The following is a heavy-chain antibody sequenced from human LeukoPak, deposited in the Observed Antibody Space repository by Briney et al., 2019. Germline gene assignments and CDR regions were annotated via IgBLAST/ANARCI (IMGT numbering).Heavy chain of an antibody. CDR3: ARGYYGSGSYYKTSLGY. D-gene: IGHD3-10*01. CDR2: INPSGGST. J-gene: IGHJ4*02. CDR1: RYTFTSYY. V-gene: IGHV1-46*01. Sequence: ASVKVSCKASRYTFTSYYMHWVRQAPGQGLEWMGIINPSGGSTSYAQKFQSRVTMTRDTSTSTVYMELSSLRSEDTAVYYCARGYYGSGSYYKTSLGYWGQGTLVTVSS.